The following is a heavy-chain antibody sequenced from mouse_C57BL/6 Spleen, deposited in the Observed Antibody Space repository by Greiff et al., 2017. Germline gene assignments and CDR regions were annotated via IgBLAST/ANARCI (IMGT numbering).Heavy chain of an antibody. D-gene: IGHD1-1*01. V-gene: IGHV1-52*01. J-gene: IGHJ1*03. Sequence: VKLQQPGAELVRPGSSVKLSCKASGYTITSYWMHWVKQRPIQGLEWIGNIDPSDSETHYNQKFKDKATLTVDKSSSTAYMQLSSLTSEDSAVYYGARTGSSYSYWYFDVWGTGTTVTVSS. CDR2: IDPSDSET. CDR1: GYTITSYW. CDR3: ARTGSSYSYWYFDV.